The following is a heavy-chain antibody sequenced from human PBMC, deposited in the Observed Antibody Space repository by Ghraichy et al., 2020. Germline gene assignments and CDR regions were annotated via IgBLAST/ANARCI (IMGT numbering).Heavy chain of an antibody. Sequence: SETLSLTCAVYGGSFSSYYCCWIRQRPGKGQEWIGEINHSGSTNYNPSLKSRVTISVDTSTNQFSLKLSPVTAADTAVYYCASRTRVTSYYFDYWGPGTLVIVSS. CDR1: GGSFSSYY. CDR3: ASRTRVTSYYFDY. D-gene: IGHD4-17*01. V-gene: IGHV4-34*01. J-gene: IGHJ4*02. CDR2: INHSGST.